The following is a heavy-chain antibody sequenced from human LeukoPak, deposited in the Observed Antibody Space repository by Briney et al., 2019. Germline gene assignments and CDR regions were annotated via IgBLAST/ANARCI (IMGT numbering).Heavy chain of an antibody. Sequence: GGSLRLSRAASGFTFSRYEMSWVRQAPGKGRERVSYISSRVSTIYYADSVKGRFTITRDNAKNSLYLQMNSLRAEDTAAYYCARDMHSSSWYQADYSYGMDVWGQGTPVTVSS. D-gene: IGHD6-13*01. J-gene: IGHJ6*02. CDR3: ARDMHSSSWYQADYSYGMDV. CDR1: GFTFSRYE. CDR2: ISSRVSTI. V-gene: IGHV3-48*03.